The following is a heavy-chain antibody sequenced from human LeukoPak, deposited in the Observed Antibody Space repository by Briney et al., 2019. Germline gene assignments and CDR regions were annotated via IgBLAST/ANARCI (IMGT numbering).Heavy chain of an antibody. CDR1: GFTFSSNW. CDR2: ISRSGTII. V-gene: IGHV3-48*04. Sequence: GGSLRLSCAASGFTFSSNWMNWVRQAPGKGLEWVSYISRSGTIISYADSVRGRPTISRDNAKNSLYLQMNSLRAEDTAVYYCARERDDYYFDYWGQGTLVTVSS. CDR3: ARERDDYYFDY. D-gene: IGHD3-3*01. J-gene: IGHJ4*02.